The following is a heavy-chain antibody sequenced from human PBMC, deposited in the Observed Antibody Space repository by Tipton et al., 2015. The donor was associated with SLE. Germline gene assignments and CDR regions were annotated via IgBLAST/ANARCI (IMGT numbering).Heavy chain of an antibody. V-gene: IGHV4-34*12. J-gene: IGHJ3*02. CDR1: GESFNGYF. Sequence: AGLVKPSQTLSLTCAVYGESFNGYFWTWIRQPPGKGLEWIAEIIHSGVTNYNPSLRSRVTISVDTSKNQFSLKLSSVTAADTAVYYCAREEGLGAFDIWGQGTMVTVSS. CDR2: IIHSGVT. CDR3: AREEGLGAFDI.